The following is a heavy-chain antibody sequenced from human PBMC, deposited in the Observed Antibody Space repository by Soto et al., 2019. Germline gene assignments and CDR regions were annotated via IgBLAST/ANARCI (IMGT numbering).Heavy chain of an antibody. CDR1: GFTFTRSG. CDR2: ISSDGENK. CDR3: AKVQVGRGILSNIMGV. Sequence: TGGSLRLSCATSGFTFTRSGMHWVRQAPGKGLDWVAVISSDGENKYYGDSVRGRFTISRDNSNNTLFLEMKSLRVDDTAVYYCAKVQVGRGILSNIMGVWGQGTTVTVSS. D-gene: IGHD3-16*01. J-gene: IGHJ6*02. V-gene: IGHV3-30*18.